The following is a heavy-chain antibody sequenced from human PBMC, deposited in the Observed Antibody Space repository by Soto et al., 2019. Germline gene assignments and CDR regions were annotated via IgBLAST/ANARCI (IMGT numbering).Heavy chain of an antibody. V-gene: IGHV1-3*01. Sequence: QVQLVQSGAEVKKPGASVKVSCKASGYSFTTYAVHWVRQAPGQRLEWMGWINPGNGNTKYSQKFKGRVTITRDTSASTAYMELSSLRSEDTAVYHCARGLVDYYYYYMDVWGKGTTVTVSS. D-gene: IGHD3-9*01. CDR2: INPGNGNT. CDR3: ARGLVDYYYYYMDV. CDR1: GYSFTTYA. J-gene: IGHJ6*03.